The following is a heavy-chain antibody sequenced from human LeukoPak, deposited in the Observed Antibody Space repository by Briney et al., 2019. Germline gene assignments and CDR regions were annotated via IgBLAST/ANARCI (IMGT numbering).Heavy chain of an antibody. CDR3: ARDLLAMADHYFDY. D-gene: IGHD2-2*01. J-gene: IGHJ4*02. V-gene: IGHV4-38-2*02. CDR1: GYSISSGYY. CDR2: IYHSGST. Sequence: SETLSLTCAVSGYSISSGYYWGWIRQPPGKGLEWIGSIYHSGSTYYNPSLKSRVTISVDTSKNQFSLKLSSVTAADTAVYYCARDLLAMADHYFDYWGQGTLVTVSS.